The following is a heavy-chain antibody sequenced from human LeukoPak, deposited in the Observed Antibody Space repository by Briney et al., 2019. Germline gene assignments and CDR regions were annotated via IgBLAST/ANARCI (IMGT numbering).Heavy chain of an antibody. Sequence: PSETLSLTCAVYGGSFSGYYWSWIRQPPGKGLEWIGEINHSGSTNYNPSLKSRVTISVDTSKNQFSLKLSSVTAADTAVYYCARGSAYNWNSDTFDIWGQGTMVTVSS. V-gene: IGHV4-34*01. CDR3: ARGSAYNWNSDTFDI. D-gene: IGHD1-7*01. CDR2: INHSGST. CDR1: GGSFSGYY. J-gene: IGHJ3*02.